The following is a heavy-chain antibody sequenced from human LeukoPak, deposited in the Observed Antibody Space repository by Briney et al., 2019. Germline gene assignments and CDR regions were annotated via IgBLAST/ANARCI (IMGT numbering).Heavy chain of an antibody. V-gene: IGHV4-39*01. Sequence: SETLSLTCTVSGGSISSYYWSWIRQPPWKGLEWIGSIYYSGSTYYTPSLKRRVTISVDTSKNQFSLKLSSVTAADTAVYYCARRTYYNDSSGYWDWGQGTLVTVSS. CDR2: IYYSGST. J-gene: IGHJ4*02. CDR1: GGSISSYY. D-gene: IGHD3-22*01. CDR3: ARRTYYNDSSGYWD.